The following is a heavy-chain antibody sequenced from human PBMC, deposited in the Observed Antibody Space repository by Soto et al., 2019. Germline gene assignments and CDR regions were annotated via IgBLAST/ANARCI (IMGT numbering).Heavy chain of an antibody. Sequence: SETLSLTCTVSGGSISGYYWSWIRQPPGKGLEWIGYIYYSGSTNYNPSLKSRVTISVDTSKNQFSLKLSSVTAADTAVYYCARGSWYLDYWGQGTLVTVSS. CDR2: IYYSGST. D-gene: IGHD1-26*01. CDR1: GGSISGYY. V-gene: IGHV4-59*01. CDR3: ARGSWYLDY. J-gene: IGHJ4*02.